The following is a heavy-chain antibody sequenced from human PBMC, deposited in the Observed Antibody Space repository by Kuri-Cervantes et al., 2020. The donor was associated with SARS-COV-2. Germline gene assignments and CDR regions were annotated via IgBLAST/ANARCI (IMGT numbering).Heavy chain of an antibody. V-gene: IGHV1-18*04. CDR2: ISGYNGNT. CDR1: GYSFSDHY. Sequence: ASVKVSRKPFGYSFSDHYMYWVRQAPGQGLEWMGWISGYNGNTKFAQKLQGRVTMTTDTSTNTAYLEVRSLRSDDTAVYYCARGSYYYHYYYMDVWGKGTTVTVSS. J-gene: IGHJ6*03. CDR3: ARGSYYYHYYYMDV.